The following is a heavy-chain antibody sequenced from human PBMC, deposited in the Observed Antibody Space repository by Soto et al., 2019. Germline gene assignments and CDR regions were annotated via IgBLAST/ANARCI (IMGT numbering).Heavy chain of an antibody. CDR2: ISYDGSNK. Sequence: QVQLVESGGGVVQPGRSLRLSCAASGFTFSSYAMHWVRQAPGKGLEWVAVISYDGSNKYYADSVKGRFTISRDNSKNTLYLQMNSLRAEDTAVYYCARPRNGAVTAGDIDYWGQGTLVTVSS. J-gene: IGHJ4*02. CDR1: GFTFSSYA. D-gene: IGHD1-1*01. CDR3: ARPRNGAVTAGDIDY. V-gene: IGHV3-30-3*01.